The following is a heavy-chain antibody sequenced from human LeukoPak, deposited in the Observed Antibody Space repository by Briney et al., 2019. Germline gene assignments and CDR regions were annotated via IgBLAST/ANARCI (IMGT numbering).Heavy chain of an antibody. V-gene: IGHV3-30-3*01. CDR2: ISYDGSNK. D-gene: IGHD3-22*01. J-gene: IGHJ4*02. CDR3: ARERDYYDSSGYLDY. CDR1: GFTFSSYA. Sequence: GGSLRLSCAASGFTFSSYAMHWVRQAPGKGLEWVAVISYDGSNKYYADSVKGRFTISRDSSKNTLYLQMNSLRAEDTAVYYCARERDYYDSSGYLDYWGQGTLVTVSS.